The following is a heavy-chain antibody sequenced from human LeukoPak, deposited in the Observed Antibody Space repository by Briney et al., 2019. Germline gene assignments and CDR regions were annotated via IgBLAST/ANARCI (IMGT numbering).Heavy chain of an antibody. Sequence: SGTLSLTCTVSGGSISSSSYYWGWIRQPPGKGLEWIGSIYYSGSTYYNPSLKSRVTISVDTSKNQFSLKLSSVTAADTAVYYCARDRSGSRVSYFDYWGQGTLVTVSS. CDR3: ARDRSGSRVSYFDY. CDR2: IYYSGST. D-gene: IGHD6-19*01. J-gene: IGHJ4*02. CDR1: GGSISSSSYY. V-gene: IGHV4-39*02.